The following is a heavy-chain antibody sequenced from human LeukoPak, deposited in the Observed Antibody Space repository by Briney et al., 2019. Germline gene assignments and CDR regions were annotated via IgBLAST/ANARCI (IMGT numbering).Heavy chain of an antibody. V-gene: IGHV3-33*06. CDR2: IWYDGSEK. CDR3: AKKRSYYDSASYRNCFDY. Sequence: PGRFLRLSCATSGFTFSTYGMHWVRQAPGKGLEWVAVIWYDGSEKYYADSVKGRFTVSRDNSKNTLYLQMSSLRAEDTAVYYCAKKRSYYDSASYRNCFDYLGQGTLVTVSS. J-gene: IGHJ4*02. CDR1: GFTFSTYG. D-gene: IGHD3-22*01.